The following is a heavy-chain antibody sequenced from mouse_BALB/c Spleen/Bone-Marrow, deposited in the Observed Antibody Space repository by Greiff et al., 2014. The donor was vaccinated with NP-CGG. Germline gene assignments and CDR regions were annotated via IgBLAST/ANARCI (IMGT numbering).Heavy chain of an antibody. Sequence: QVQLKESGSVLVRPGASVKLSCKASGYTFTSSWMHWAKQRPGQGLEWIGDIHPNSGNTNYNEKFRGKATLTVDTSSNTAYVDLSSLTSEDSAVYYCARSYRFWYFDVWGAGTTVTASS. D-gene: IGHD2-14*01. CDR1: GYTFTSSW. J-gene: IGHJ1*01. CDR3: ARSYRFWYFDV. CDR2: IHPNSGNT. V-gene: IGHV1S130*01.